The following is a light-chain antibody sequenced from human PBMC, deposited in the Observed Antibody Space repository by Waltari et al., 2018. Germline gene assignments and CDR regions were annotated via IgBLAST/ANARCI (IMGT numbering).Light chain of an antibody. J-gene: IGKJ4*01. CDR1: QSFLSSSNNKNY. CDR3: QQYYSTPLT. CDR2: WAS. V-gene: IGKV4-1*01. Sequence: DIVMTQSPDSLAVSLGERATIDCKSSQSFLSSSNNKNYLAWYQQNPRQPPKLLISWASTRESGVPDRFSGSGSGTDFTLTISSLQAEDVAVYYCQQYYSTPLTFGGGTKVEIK.